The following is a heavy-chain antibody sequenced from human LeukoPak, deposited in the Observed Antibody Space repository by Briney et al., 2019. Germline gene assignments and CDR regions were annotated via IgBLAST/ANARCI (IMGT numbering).Heavy chain of an antibody. D-gene: IGHD2-2*01. CDR1: GYSFTSYW. CDR2: IYPGDSET. J-gene: IGHJ4*02. CDR3: ARIGGYCSSTSCYEYYFDY. V-gene: IGHV5-51*01. Sequence: GESLKISCKASGYSFTSYWITWVRQMPGKGLEWMGIIYPGDSETRYSPSFQGQVTISADKSISTAYLQWSSLKASDTAMYYCARIGGYCSSTSCYEYYFDYWGQGTLVTVSS.